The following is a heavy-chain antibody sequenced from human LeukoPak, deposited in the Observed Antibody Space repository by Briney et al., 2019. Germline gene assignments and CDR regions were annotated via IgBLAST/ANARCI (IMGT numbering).Heavy chain of an antibody. CDR2: ISGSGGST. J-gene: IGHJ4*02. CDR1: GFTFSSYA. D-gene: IGHD2-21*02. V-gene: IGHV3-23*01. CDR3: AKPKSRAYCGGDCYPFDY. Sequence: GGSLRLSCAASGFTFSSYAMSWVRQAPGKGLEWVSAISGSGGSTYYADSVKGRFTISRDNSKNTLYLQMNSLRAEDTAVYYCAKPKSRAYCGGDCYPFDYWGQGTLVTVSS.